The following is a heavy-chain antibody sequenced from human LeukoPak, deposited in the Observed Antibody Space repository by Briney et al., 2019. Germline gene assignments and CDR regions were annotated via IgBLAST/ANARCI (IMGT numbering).Heavy chain of an antibody. J-gene: IGHJ1*01. CDR1: GDSISSYY. CDR2: IHPSGST. CDR3: VSLIGPQGAEYLQH. V-gene: IGHV4-4*07. Sequence: SETLSLTCTVSGDSISSYYWSWVRQPAGKGLEWIGRIHPSGSTNYNPSLKSRVTMSVDTSKNQFSLKLSSVTAADTAVYYCVSLIGPQGAEYLQHWGQGTLVTVSS. D-gene: IGHD2/OR15-2a*01.